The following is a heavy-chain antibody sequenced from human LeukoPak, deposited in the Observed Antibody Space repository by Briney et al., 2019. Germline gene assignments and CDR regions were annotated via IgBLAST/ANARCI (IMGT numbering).Heavy chain of an antibody. D-gene: IGHD3-10*01. CDR2: ISSSGSTI. J-gene: IGHJ1*01. Sequence: GGSLRLSCAASGFTFSSYEMNWVRQAPGKGLEWVSYISSSGSTIYYADSVKGRFTISRDNAKNSLYLQMNSLRAEDTALYYCVRDGPGMNVLQHWGQGTLVTVSS. CDR3: VRDGPGMNVLQH. CDR1: GFTFSSYE. V-gene: IGHV3-48*03.